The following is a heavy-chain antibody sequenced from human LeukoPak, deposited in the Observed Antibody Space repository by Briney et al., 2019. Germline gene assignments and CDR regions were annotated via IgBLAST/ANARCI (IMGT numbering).Heavy chain of an antibody. V-gene: IGHV1-46*01. D-gene: IGHD5/OR15-5a*01. CDR3: AGAAGGVYEDY. CDR2: INPSGGST. Sequence: ASVKVSCKASGYTFTSYYMHWVRQAPGQGLEWMGIINPSGGSTSYAQKFQGRVTMTRDTSTSTVYMELSSLRSEDTAVYYCAGAAGGVYEDYWGQGTLVTVSS. CDR1: GYTFTSYY. J-gene: IGHJ4*02.